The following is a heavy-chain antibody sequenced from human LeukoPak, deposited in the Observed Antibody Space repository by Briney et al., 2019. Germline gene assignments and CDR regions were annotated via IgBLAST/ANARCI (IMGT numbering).Heavy chain of an antibody. CDR1: GFAFSINA. J-gene: IGHJ4*02. Sequence: GGSLRLSSAAYGFAFSINAMSWVRQAQGKGLQWVSAISGGGTSTYYADSVRGRFTNSRYNSKSTLYLQMSSLRAEDTAVYYCAKQIYYTSRNQREASDYWGQGTLVTVSS. CDR3: AKQIYYTSRNQREASDY. CDR2: ISGGGTST. D-gene: IGHD3-10*01. V-gene: IGHV3-23*01.